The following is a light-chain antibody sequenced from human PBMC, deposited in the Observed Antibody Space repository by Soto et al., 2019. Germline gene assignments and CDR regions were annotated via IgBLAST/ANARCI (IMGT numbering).Light chain of an antibody. J-gene: IGKJ4*01. V-gene: IGKV3-20*01. CDR2: DAS. CDR1: QTVRNNY. CDR3: QQFSSYPLT. Sequence: EIVVAQSPGTVCWAGWERASLSCGASQTVRNNYLAWYQQKPGQAPRLLIYDASSRATGIPDRFSGGGFGTNFTLTISRLEPEDSAVHSCQQFSSYPLTFAGGTKVDIK.